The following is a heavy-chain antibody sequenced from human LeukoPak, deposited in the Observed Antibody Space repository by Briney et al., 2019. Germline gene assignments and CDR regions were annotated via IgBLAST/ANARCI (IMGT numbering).Heavy chain of an antibody. CDR1: GFTFSSYA. D-gene: IGHD3-10*01. CDR3: ARDYGSQFDY. V-gene: IGHV3-30-3*01. Sequence: PGRSLRLSCAASGFTFSSYAMHWVRQAPGKGLEWVAVISYDGSNKYYADSVKGRFTISRDNSKNTLYLQMNSLRAEDTAVYYCARDYGSQFDYWGQGTLVTVSS. J-gene: IGHJ4*02. CDR2: ISYDGSNK.